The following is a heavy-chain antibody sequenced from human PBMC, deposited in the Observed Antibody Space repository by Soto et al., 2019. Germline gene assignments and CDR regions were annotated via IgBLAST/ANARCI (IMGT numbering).Heavy chain of an antibody. CDR2: IIPIFGTA. CDR3: ARSLPHCGGDCYSGYFQRI. D-gene: IGHD2-21*02. Sequence: QVQLVQSGAGVKKPGCSVKVSCKASGGTFSSYAISWVRQAPGQGLEWMGGIIPIFGTANYAQKFQGRVTITADESTSTAYMELSSLRSEDTAVYYCARSLPHCGGDCYSGYFQRIWGQGTMVTVSS. CDR1: GGTFSSYA. V-gene: IGHV1-69*12. J-gene: IGHJ3*02.